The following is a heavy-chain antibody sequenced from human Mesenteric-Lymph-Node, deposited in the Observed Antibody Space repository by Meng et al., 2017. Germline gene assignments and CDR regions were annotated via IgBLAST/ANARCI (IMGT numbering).Heavy chain of an antibody. CDR1: GGAFSGYY. Sequence: VHLQQWGQGLLKPSEPLSPPWAVYGGAFSGYYWSWIRQPPGKGLEWIGEINHSGSTNYNPSLKSRVTISVDTSKNQFSLKLSSVTAADTAVYYCARASTLPDDFWSGYNLFDYWGQGTLVTVSS. V-gene: IGHV4-34*01. CDR3: ARASTLPDDFWSGYNLFDY. D-gene: IGHD3-3*01. CDR2: INHSGST. J-gene: IGHJ4*02.